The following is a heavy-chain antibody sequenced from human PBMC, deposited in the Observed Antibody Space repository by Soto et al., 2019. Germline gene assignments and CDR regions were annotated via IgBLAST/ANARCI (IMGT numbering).Heavy chain of an antibody. D-gene: IGHD3-3*01. Sequence: ASVKVSCKVSGYTLTELSMHWVRRAPGKGLEWMGGFDPEDGETIYAQKFQGRVTMTEDTSTDTAYMELSSLRSEDTAVYYCATCITIFGVVRASGSWFDPWGQGTLVTVSS. CDR2: FDPEDGET. CDR1: GYTLTELS. V-gene: IGHV1-24*01. CDR3: ATCITIFGVVRASGSWFDP. J-gene: IGHJ5*02.